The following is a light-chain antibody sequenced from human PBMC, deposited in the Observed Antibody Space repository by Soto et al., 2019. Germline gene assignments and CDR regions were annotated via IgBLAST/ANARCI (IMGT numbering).Light chain of an antibody. CDR2: LDSDGSH. V-gene: IGLV4-69*01. Sequence: QPVLTQSPSASASLGASVKLTCTLSSGHSSYAIAWHQQQPEKGPRYLMKLDSDGSHTKGDAIPDRFSGSSSGAERYLTISSLQPEDEADYNCQTWGTGIHVVFGGGTKLTVL. CDR3: QTWGTGIHVV. J-gene: IGLJ2*01. CDR1: SGHSSYA.